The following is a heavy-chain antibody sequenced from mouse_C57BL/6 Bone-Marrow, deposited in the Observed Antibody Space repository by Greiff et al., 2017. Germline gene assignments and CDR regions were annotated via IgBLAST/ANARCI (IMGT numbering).Heavy chain of an antibody. D-gene: IGHD2-3*01. J-gene: IGHJ2*01. V-gene: IGHV14-2*01. CDR1: GFNIKDYY. Sequence: VQLQQSGAELVKPGASVQLSCTASGFNIKDYYMHWVKQRTEQGLEWIGRIDPEDGETKYAPQFQGKATITADTSSNTAYLQLSSLTSEDTAVYYCALGYYVWGWGQGTTLTVSS. CDR2: IDPEDGET. CDR3: ALGYYVWG.